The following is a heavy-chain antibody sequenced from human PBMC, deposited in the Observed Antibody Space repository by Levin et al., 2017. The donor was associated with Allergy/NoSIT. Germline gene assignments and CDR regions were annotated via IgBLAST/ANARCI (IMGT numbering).Heavy chain of an antibody. V-gene: IGHV1-46*01. Sequence: GESLKISCKASGYTFTSYYMHWVRQAPGQGLEWMGIINPSGGSTSYAQKFQGRVTMTRDTSTSTVYMELSSLRSEDTAVYYCARDLPTDYDILTGYTSYYYYGMDVWGQGTTVTVSS. D-gene: IGHD3-9*01. CDR3: ARDLPTDYDILTGYTSYYYYGMDV. CDR2: INPSGGST. CDR1: GYTFTSYY. J-gene: IGHJ6*02.